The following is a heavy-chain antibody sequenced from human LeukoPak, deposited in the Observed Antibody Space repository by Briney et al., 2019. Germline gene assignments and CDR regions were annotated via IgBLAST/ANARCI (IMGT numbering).Heavy chain of an antibody. V-gene: IGHV3-30*04. Sequence: PGRSLRLPCAASGFTFSSYAMHWVRQAPGKGLEWVAVISYDGSNKYYADSVKGRFTISRDNSKNTLYLQMNSLTAEDTAVYYCARGATTGYYPYWGQGTPVTVSS. CDR1: GFTFSSYA. CDR3: ARGATTGYYPY. D-gene: IGHD3-9*01. J-gene: IGHJ4*02. CDR2: ISYDGSNK.